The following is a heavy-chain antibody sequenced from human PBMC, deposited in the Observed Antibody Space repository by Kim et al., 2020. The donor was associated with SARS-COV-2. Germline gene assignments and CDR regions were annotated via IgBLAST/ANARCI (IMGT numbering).Heavy chain of an antibody. CDR3: ARGGSWFYYFDS. V-gene: IGHV4-59*01. J-gene: IGHJ4*02. CDR1: GGSISTYY. Sequence: SETLSLTCTVSGGSISTYYWSWVRQPPGKGLEWFGYIYYTGTTKYNASLKSRVTISVDTSKNQFSLKLSSVTAADTAVYYCARGGSWFYYFDSWGQGTQV. CDR2: IYYTGTT. D-gene: IGHD3-10*01.